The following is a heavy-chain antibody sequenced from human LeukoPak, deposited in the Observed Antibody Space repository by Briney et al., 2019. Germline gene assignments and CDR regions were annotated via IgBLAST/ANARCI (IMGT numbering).Heavy chain of an antibody. J-gene: IGHJ4*02. Sequence: AGGSLRLSCAASGFTFTSYAIHWVRQAPGNGLEWVAVISYDGSNEYYADSVKGRFTISRDNSKNTVYLQMNSLRAEDTAVYYCAKDRAESLRTYYFDYWGQGTLVTVSS. D-gene: IGHD2-21*02. CDR3: AKDRAESLRTYYFDY. V-gene: IGHV3-30*04. CDR2: ISYDGSNE. CDR1: GFTFTSYA.